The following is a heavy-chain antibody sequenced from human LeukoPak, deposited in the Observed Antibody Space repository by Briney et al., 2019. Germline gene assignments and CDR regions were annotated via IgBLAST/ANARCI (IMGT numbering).Heavy chain of an antibody. CDR3: ARVTNSGWFDY. J-gene: IGHJ4*02. D-gene: IGHD6-19*01. V-gene: IGHV5-51*01. Sequence: GAPLQICCKGSGDIFTSDWIGWVRPLPGKRQEWMGIIYPGNSDTRYSPSFQGQVTISADKAISTAYLQWSSLKASDTAMYYCARVTNSGWFDYWGQGTLVTVSS. CDR1: GDIFTSDW. CDR2: IYPGNSDT.